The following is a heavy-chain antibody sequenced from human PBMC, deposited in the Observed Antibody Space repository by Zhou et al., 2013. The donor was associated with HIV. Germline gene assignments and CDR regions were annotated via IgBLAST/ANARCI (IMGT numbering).Heavy chain of an antibody. CDR1: GYTFTSYD. CDR3: ARGRWYYDFWSGYPGFDY. J-gene: IGHJ4*02. D-gene: IGHD3-3*01. Sequence: QVQLVQSGAEVKKPGASVKVSCKASGYTFTSYDINWVRQATGQGLEWMGWMNPNSGNTGYAQKFQGRVTITRNTSISTAYMELSSLRSEDTAVYYCARGRWYYDFWSGYPGFDYWGQGTLVTVSS. CDR2: MNPNSGNT. V-gene: IGHV1-8*03.